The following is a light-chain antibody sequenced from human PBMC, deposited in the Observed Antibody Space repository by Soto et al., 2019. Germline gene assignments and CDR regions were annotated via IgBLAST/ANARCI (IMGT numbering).Light chain of an antibody. J-gene: IGKJ1*01. V-gene: IGKV3-20*01. CDR3: HQYGSSPQP. Sequence: EIVLTQSPGTLSLSPGERATLSCRASQSVAKNYLAWYQQEAGQAPRLLIYDASSRATGIPARFSGSGSGTDFTRSISRLEPEDYAVYYCHQYGSSPQPFGQGTKVGIK. CDR1: QSVAKNY. CDR2: DAS.